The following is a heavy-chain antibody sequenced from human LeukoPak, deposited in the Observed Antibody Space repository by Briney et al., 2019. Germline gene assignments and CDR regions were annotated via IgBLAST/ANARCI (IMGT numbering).Heavy chain of an antibody. J-gene: IGHJ6*03. D-gene: IGHD4-23*01. CDR1: GYTFTSYD. V-gene: IGHV1-8*01. CDR3: ARQNMTTVATGVDYYYYMDV. Sequence: ASVKVSCKASGYTFTSYDINWVRQATGQGLEWMGWMNPNSGNTGYAQKFQGRVTMTRNTPISTAYMELSSLRSEDTAVYYCARQNMTTVATGVDYYYYMDVWGKGTTVTVSS. CDR2: MNPNSGNT.